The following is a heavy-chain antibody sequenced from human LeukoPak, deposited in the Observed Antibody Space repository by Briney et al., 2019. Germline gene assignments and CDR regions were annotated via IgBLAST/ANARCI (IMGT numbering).Heavy chain of an antibody. CDR1: GFTFSSFA. D-gene: IGHD4-11*01. J-gene: IGHJ4*02. Sequence: GGSLRLSCAASGFTFSSFAIHWVRQAPGKGLEWVAVISYDGSNKYYADSVKGRFTISRDNSKNTLYLQMNSLRAEDTAVYYCAREVTTFLDYWGQGTLVTVSS. V-gene: IGHV3-30-3*01. CDR2: ISYDGSNK. CDR3: AREVTTFLDY.